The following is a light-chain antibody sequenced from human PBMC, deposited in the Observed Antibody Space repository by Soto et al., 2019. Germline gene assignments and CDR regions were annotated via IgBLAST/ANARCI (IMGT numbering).Light chain of an antibody. CDR3: QQCGGSPLFS. CDR2: TTS. J-gene: IGKJ3*01. Sequence: EIVLTXSPXXXXLSPGERATLSCTASQSVTSSCLAWYQRKPGQAPRLLIHTTSIRATDIPDRFSGSGSGTDFTLTISRLQPEDFAVYYCQQCGGSPLFSFGPGTRVDI. V-gene: IGKV3-20*01. CDR1: QSVTSSC.